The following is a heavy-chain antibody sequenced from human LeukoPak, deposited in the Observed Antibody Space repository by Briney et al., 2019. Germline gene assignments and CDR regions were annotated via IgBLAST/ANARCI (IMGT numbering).Heavy chain of an antibody. J-gene: IGHJ4*02. CDR1: GDSVSSNNW. CDR3: AREDFYDSGSNDY. V-gene: IGHV4-4*02. CDR2: VHDSGST. Sequence: SGTLSLTCAVSGDSVSSNNWWSWVRQPPGKGLEWIGEVHDSGSTNYSPSLKSRLTISLDKSNNHFSLQLTSVTAADTAVYYCAREDFYDSGSNDYWGQGTLVTVSS. D-gene: IGHD3-22*01.